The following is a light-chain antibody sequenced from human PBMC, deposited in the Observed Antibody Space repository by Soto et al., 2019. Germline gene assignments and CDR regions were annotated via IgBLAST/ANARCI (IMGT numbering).Light chain of an antibody. Sequence: MEWSQSPCTPSLSPRKRATLFCRSSQNVNNYLAWYQQKPGQAPRLLIYDASNRATGIPARFSGSGSGTDFTLNISSLEPEDFAVYYCQQRNTWLAIRFGQGTRLEIK. J-gene: IGKJ5*01. CDR2: DAS. V-gene: IGKV3-11*01. CDR3: QQRNTWLAIR. CDR1: QNVNNY.